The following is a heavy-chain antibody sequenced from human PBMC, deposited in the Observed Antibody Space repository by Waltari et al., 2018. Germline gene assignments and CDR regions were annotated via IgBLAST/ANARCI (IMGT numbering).Heavy chain of an antibody. CDR1: VGSFSGYY. V-gene: IGHV4-34*01. CDR2: INHSGST. J-gene: IGHJ6*03. D-gene: IGHD6-13*01. Sequence: QVQLQQWGAGLLKPSETLSLTCAVYVGSFSGYYWSWIRQPPGKGLDWIGEINHSGSTNYNPSLKSRVTISVDTSKNQFSLKLSSVTAADTAVYYCARILERSSWSSLSYYYYYYMDVWGKGTTVTISS. CDR3: ARILERSSWSSLSYYYYYYMDV.